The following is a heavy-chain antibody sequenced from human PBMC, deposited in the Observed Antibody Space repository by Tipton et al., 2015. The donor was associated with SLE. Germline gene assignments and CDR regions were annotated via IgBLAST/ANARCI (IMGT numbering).Heavy chain of an antibody. CDR2: IFHGGNA. V-gene: IGHV4-39*07. J-gene: IGHJ6*03. CDR3: ARDHLNGGYNPYYYMDV. CDR1: GDSISSSPYY. Sequence: GLVKPSETLSLFCTVSGDSISSSPYYWGWIRQPPGKGLEWIGNIFHGGNAYYNPSLKSRVTISVDTSKNQFSLKLSSVTAADTAVYYCARDHLNGGYNPYYYMDVWGKGTTVTVSS. D-gene: IGHD3-9*01.